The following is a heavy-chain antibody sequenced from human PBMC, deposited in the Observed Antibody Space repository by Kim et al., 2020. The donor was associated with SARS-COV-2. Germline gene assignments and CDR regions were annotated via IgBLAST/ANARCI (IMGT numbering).Heavy chain of an antibody. D-gene: IGHD6-13*01. CDR3: ARGEAAAGTNFDY. CDR1: GGTFSSYA. V-gene: IGHV1-69*13. CDR2: IIPIFGTA. Sequence: SVKVSCNASGGTFSSYAISWVRQAPGQGLEWMGGIIPIFGTANYAQKFQGRVTITADESTSTAYMELSSLRSEDTAVYYCARGEAAAGTNFDYWGQGTLVTLSS. J-gene: IGHJ4*02.